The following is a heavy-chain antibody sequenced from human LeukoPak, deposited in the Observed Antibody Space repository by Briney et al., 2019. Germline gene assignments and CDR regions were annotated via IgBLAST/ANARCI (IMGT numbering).Heavy chain of an antibody. CDR1: GGTFSSYA. D-gene: IGHD6-13*01. CDR3: ARTESLYSSSSALDY. V-gene: IGHV1-69*13. J-gene: IGHJ4*02. Sequence: ASVKVSCKASGGTFSSYAISWVRQAPGQGLEWMGGIIPIFGTANYAQKFQGRVTITADESMSTAYMELSSLRSEDTAVYYCARTESLYSSSSALDYWGQGTLVTVSS. CDR2: IIPIFGTA.